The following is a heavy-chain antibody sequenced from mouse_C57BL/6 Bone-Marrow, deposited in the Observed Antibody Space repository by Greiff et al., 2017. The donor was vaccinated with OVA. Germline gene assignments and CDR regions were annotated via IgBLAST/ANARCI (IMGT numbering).Heavy chain of an antibody. J-gene: IGHJ1*03. CDR2: INPGSGGT. Sequence: VQLQQSGAELVRPGTSVKVSCKASGYAFTNYLIEWVKQRPGQGLEWIGVINPGSGGTNYNEKFKGKATLTADKSSSTAYMQLSSLTSEDSAVYFCARTPYLLWLRRYFDVWGTGTTVTVSS. D-gene: IGHD2-2*01. CDR1: GYAFTNYL. CDR3: ARTPYLLWLRRYFDV. V-gene: IGHV1-54*01.